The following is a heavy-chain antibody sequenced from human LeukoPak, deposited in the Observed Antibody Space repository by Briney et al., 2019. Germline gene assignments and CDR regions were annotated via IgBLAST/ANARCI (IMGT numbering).Heavy chain of an antibody. V-gene: IGHV3-21*01. CDR3: ARDGSATRYYFDY. CDR1: GFTFSSYS. D-gene: IGHD1-14*01. CDR2: ISSSSSYI. Sequence: GGSLRLSCAASGFTFSSYSMNWVRQAPGKGLEWVSSISSSSSYIYYADSVKGRFTISRDNAKNSLYLQMNSLRAEDTAVYYCARDGSATRYYFDYWGQGTLVTVSS. J-gene: IGHJ4*02.